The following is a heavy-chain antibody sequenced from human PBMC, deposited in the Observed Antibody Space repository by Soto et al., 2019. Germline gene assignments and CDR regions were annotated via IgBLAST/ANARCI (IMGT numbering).Heavy chain of an antibody. D-gene: IGHD2-8*01. CDR1: GFTFSSYG. CDR2: IWYDGSNK. Sequence: GGSLRLSCAASGFTFSSYGMHWVRQAPGKGLEWVAVIWYDGSNKYYADSVKGRFTISRDNSKNTLYLQMNSLRAEDTAVYYCARDRGIVLMVYDFYGMDVWGQGTTVTVSS. J-gene: IGHJ6*02. V-gene: IGHV3-33*01. CDR3: ARDRGIVLMVYDFYGMDV.